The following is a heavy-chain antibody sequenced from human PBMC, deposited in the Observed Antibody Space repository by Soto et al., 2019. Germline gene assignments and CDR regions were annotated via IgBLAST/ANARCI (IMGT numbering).Heavy chain of an antibody. Sequence: EVQLVESGGGLVQPGGSLRLSCAASGFTFSSYSMNWVRQAPGKGLEWVSYISSSSSTIYYADSVKGRFTISRDNAKNSLYLKLNSLRDEYTAVYYCARARIAQNWFDPWGQGTLVTVSS. J-gene: IGHJ5*02. V-gene: IGHV3-48*02. CDR2: ISSSSSTI. CDR1: GFTFSSYS. D-gene: IGHD2-21*01. CDR3: ARARIAQNWFDP.